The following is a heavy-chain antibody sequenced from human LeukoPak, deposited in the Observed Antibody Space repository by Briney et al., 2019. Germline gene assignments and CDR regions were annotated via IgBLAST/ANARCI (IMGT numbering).Heavy chain of an antibody. CDR1: GYTFTSYG. V-gene: IGHV1-18*01. Sequence: ASVKVSCKASGYTFTSYGISWVRQAPGQGLEWMGWISAYNGNTNYAQKLQGRVAMTTDTSTSTAYMELRSLRSDDTAVYYCARDVSGCSSLGYWGQGTLVTVSS. CDR2: ISAYNGNT. D-gene: IGHD2-2*01. J-gene: IGHJ4*02. CDR3: ARDVSGCSSLGY.